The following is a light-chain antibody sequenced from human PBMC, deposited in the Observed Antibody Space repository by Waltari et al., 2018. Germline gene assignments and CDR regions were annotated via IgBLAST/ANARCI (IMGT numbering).Light chain of an antibody. Sequence: EVVLTQSPGTLSLSPGERVTLSCRASQSISRALTWYQQKPGQAPRLLIYGASTRATGNPDRFIGSGSGTDFSLTISRLDPDDFAVYYCQHYVRLPVTFGQGTTVEIK. CDR3: QHYVRLPVT. V-gene: IGKV3-20*01. CDR2: GAS. J-gene: IGKJ1*01. CDR1: QSISRA.